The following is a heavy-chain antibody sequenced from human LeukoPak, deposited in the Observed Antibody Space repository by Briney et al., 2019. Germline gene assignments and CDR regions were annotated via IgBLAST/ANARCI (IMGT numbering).Heavy chain of an antibody. CDR2: ISGSGEST. V-gene: IGHV3-23*01. CDR1: GFTFSSYA. J-gene: IGHJ4*02. Sequence: GGSLRLSCAASGFTFSSYAMSWVRQAPGKGLEWVSVISGSGESTYYADSVKGRFTISRDNTKNTLFLQINSLRAEDTAVYYCARGRRFGEVDYWGQGTLVTVSS. CDR3: ARGRRFGEVDY. D-gene: IGHD3-10*01.